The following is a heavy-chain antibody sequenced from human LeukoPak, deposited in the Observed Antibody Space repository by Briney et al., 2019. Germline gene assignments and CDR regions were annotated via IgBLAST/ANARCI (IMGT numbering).Heavy chain of an antibody. CDR2: ISAYNGNT. CDR1: GYTFTSYG. V-gene: IGHV1-18*03. CDR3: ATDRLQYRTFDY. D-gene: IGHD4-11*01. Sequence: GASVKVSCKASGYTFTSYGISWVRQAPGQGLEWMGWISAYNGNTNYAQKLQGRVTMTEDTSTDTAYMELSSLRSEDMAVYYCATDRLQYRTFDYWGQGTLVTVSS. J-gene: IGHJ4*02.